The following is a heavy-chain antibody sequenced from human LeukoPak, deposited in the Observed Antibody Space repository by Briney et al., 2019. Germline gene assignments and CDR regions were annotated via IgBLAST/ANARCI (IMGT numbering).Heavy chain of an antibody. CDR2: ISYSGST. V-gene: IGHV4-59*01. J-gene: IGHJ4*02. CDR1: GGSISSYY. Sequence: PSETLSLTCTVSGGSISSYYWSWIRQPPGKGLEWIGYISYSGSTNYNPSLKSRVTISVDTSKHQFSLKLSAVTAADTPVYYCARGPHKFDYWGQGSLVTVSS. CDR3: ARGPHKFDY.